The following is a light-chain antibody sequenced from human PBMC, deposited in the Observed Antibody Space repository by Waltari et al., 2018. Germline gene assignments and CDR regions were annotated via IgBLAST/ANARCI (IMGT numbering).Light chain of an antibody. J-gene: IGKJ3*01. Sequence: IDMTQSLYSLSTSGGDRIHVTCRASQDIGNFLAWYQQTPGKRPKLLIYAASTLQAGVPSRFSGSGSGTDFTLTVSNLQPEDVATYYCQKYNTYPYTFGPGTKVDI. V-gene: IGKV1-27*01. CDR3: QKYNTYPYT. CDR2: AAS. CDR1: QDIGNF.